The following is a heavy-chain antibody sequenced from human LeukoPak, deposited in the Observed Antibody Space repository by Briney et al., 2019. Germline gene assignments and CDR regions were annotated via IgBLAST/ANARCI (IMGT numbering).Heavy chain of an antibody. Sequence: PSETLSLTRAVYGGSFSGYYWSWIRQPPGKGLEWIGEINHSGSTNYNPSLKSRVTISVDTSKNQFSLKLSSVTAADTAVYYCARGPTGYCSSTSCAKFDYWGQGTLVTVSS. CDR2: INHSGST. CDR1: GGSFSGYY. V-gene: IGHV4-34*01. CDR3: ARGPTGYCSSTSCAKFDY. D-gene: IGHD2-2*01. J-gene: IGHJ4*02.